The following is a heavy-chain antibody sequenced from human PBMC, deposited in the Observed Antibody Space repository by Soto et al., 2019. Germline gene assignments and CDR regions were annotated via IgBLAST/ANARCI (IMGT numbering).Heavy chain of an antibody. V-gene: IGHV4-30-4*01. CDR3: AREGSIAAAGDYYYYGMDV. Sequence: PSETLSLTCTVSGGSISSGDYYWSWIRQPPGKGLEWIGYIYYSGSTYYNPSLKSRVTISVDTSKNQFSLKLSSVTAADTAVYYCAREGSIAAAGDYYYYGMDVWGQGTTVTVSS. CDR1: GGSISSGDYY. D-gene: IGHD6-13*01. J-gene: IGHJ6*02. CDR2: IYYSGST.